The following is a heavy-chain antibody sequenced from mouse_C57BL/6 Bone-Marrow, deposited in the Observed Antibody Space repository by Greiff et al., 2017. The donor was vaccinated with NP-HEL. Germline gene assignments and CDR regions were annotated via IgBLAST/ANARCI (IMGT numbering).Heavy chain of an antibody. CDR2: IYPRSGNT. D-gene: IGHD3-2*02. CDR1: GYTFTSYG. CDR3: ARQLRLRCAY. Sequence: VQLQQSGAELARPGASVKLSCKASGYTFTSYGISWVKQRTGQGLEWIGEIYPRSGNTYYNEKLKGKATLTAAKSSSTAYMELRRLTSEDSAVYFCARQLRLRCAYWGQGTLVTVSA. J-gene: IGHJ3*01. V-gene: IGHV1-81*01.